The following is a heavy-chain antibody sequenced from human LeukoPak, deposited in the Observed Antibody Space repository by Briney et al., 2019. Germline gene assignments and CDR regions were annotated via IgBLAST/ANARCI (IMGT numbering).Heavy chain of an antibody. CDR1: GFTFSNHG. D-gene: IGHD2-2*01. V-gene: IGHV3-33*01. CDR2: IWYDGSNK. J-gene: IGHJ4*02. CDR3: ARVWRCTSTSCYDY. Sequence: GGSLRLSCAASGFTFSNHGMHWVRQAPGKGLEWVALIWYDGSNKYYADSVKGRFTISRDYAKNSLYLQMNSLRDEDTAVYYCARVWRCTSTSCYDYWGQGTLVTVSS.